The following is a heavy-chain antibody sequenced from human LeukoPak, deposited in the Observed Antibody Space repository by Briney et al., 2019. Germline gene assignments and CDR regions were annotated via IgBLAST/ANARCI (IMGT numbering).Heavy chain of an antibody. CDR2: IRSRASGGTT. Sequence: GGSLRLSCTGSGFTFGEYTMTWLPQAPGKGLEWLGFIRSRASGGTTEYAASVKGRFTISRDDSKSIAYLQMNSLKTEDTAVYYCTSGYGANSDFGYWGQGTLVTVSS. CDR3: TSGYGANSDFGY. CDR1: GFTFGEYT. V-gene: IGHV3-49*03. J-gene: IGHJ4*02. D-gene: IGHD4-23*01.